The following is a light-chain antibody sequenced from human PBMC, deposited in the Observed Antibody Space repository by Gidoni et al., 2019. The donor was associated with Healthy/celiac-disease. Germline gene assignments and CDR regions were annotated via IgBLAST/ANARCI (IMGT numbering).Light chain of an antibody. V-gene: IGKV1-39*01. CDR3: QQSYSTPYT. CDR1: QSISSY. Sequence: DIQLPPSPSSLSASVGDRVTITCRASQSISSYLNLYQQKPGKAPKLLIYAASSLQSGVPSRFSGSGAGKDCTLTIRSLQHEDFATYYCQQSYSTPYTFGQGTKLEIK. J-gene: IGKJ2*01. CDR2: AAS.